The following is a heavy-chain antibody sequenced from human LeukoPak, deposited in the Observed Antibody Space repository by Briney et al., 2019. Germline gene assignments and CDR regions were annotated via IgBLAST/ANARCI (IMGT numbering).Heavy chain of an antibody. CDR2: IYSGGST. J-gene: IGHJ3*02. D-gene: IGHD7-27*01. V-gene: IGHV3-53*01. CDR1: GFTVSSNY. Sequence: GGSLRLSCAASGFTVSSNYMNWVRQAPGKGLEWVSVIYSGGSTYYADSVKGRFTNSTDNPKNTLHLHMNSLRAEDAAVYYCASQTWAAFDIWGQGTMVTVSS. CDR3: ASQTWAAFDI.